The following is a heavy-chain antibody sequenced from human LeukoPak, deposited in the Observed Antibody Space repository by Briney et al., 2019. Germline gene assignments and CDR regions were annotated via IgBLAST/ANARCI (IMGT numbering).Heavy chain of an antibody. CDR2: IYYSGST. J-gene: IGHJ5*02. CDR1: GGSLSGYY. V-gene: IGHV4-59*01. Sequence: PSETLSLTCALSGGSLSGYYWSWVRQPPGKGLEWIGYIYYSGSTNYNPSLKSRVTISVDTSKNQFSLKLSSVTAADTAVYYCAGGPYGSGSPTHWFDPWGQGTLVTVSS. D-gene: IGHD3-10*01. CDR3: AGGPYGSGSPTHWFDP.